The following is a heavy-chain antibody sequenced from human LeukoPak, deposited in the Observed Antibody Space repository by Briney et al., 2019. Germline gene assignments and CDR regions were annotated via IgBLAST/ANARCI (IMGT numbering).Heavy chain of an antibody. CDR2: IYYSGST. J-gene: IGHJ4*02. D-gene: IGHD3-3*01. CDR3: ARRGGNDFWSGYYSGDY. CDR1: GGSISSSSYY. Sequence: SETLSLTCTVSGGSISSSSYYWGWIRQPPGKGLEWIGSIYYSGSTYHNPSLKSRVTISVDTSKNQFSLKLSSVTAADTAVYYCARRGGNDFWSGYYSGDYWGQGTLVTVSS. V-gene: IGHV4-39*01.